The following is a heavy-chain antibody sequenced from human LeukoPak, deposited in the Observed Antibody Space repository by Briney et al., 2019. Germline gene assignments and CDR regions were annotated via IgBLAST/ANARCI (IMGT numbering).Heavy chain of an antibody. CDR1: GGTFSSYA. J-gene: IGHJ5*02. Sequence: ASVKVSCKASGGTFSSYAISWVRQAPGQGLEWMGRIIPILGTASYAQKFQGRVTITADKSTSTAYMELSSLRSEDTAVYYCARESYGGNENWFDPWGQGTLVTVSS. CDR2: IIPILGTA. CDR3: ARESYGGNENWFDP. D-gene: IGHD4-23*01. V-gene: IGHV1-69*04.